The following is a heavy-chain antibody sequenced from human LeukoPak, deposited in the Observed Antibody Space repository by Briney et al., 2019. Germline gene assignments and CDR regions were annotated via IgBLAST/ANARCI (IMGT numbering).Heavy chain of an antibody. CDR3: AKQIVGSTHDY. J-gene: IGHJ4*02. CDR1: GFTVSSNY. V-gene: IGHV3-53*01. Sequence: PGGSLRLSCAASGFTVSSNYMTWVRQAPGKGLEWVSVLYSGGSTYYADSVKGRFTISRDNSKNTLSLQMNSLRAEDTAIYYCAKQIVGSTHDYWGQGTLVTVSS. D-gene: IGHD1-26*01. CDR2: LYSGGST.